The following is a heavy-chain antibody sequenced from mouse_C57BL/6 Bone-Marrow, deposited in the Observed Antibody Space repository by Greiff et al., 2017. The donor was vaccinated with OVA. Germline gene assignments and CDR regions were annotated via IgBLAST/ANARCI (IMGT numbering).Heavy chain of an antibody. D-gene: IGHD2-3*01. Sequence: DVMLVESGGGLVQPGGSLKLSCAASGFTFSDYYMYWVRQTPEKRLEWVAYISNGGGSTYYPDTVKGRFTISRDNAKNTLYLQMSRLKSEDTAMYYCARQGLLPFMDYWGQGTSVTVSS. CDR2: ISNGGGST. CDR1: GFTFSDYY. V-gene: IGHV5-12*01. CDR3: ARQGLLPFMDY. J-gene: IGHJ4*01.